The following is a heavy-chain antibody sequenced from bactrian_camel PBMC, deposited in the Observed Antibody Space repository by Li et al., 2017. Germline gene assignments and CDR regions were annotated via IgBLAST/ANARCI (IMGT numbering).Heavy chain of an antibody. CDR3: ANSDFRY. J-gene: IGHJ6*01. CDR2: IDGWGRI. V-gene: IGHV3S53*01. Sequence: VQLVESGGGSVEAGGSLRLICEASVYVDSTHCMGWFRQAPGKEREAVATIDGWGRITYAGSVKGRFTISRDNAKNTLYLQIFSLKTEDTAVYYCANSDFRYWGQGTQVTVS. CDR1: VYVDSTHC.